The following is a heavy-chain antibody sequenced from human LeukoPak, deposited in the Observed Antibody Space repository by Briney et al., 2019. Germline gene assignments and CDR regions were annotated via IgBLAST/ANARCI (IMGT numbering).Heavy chain of an antibody. D-gene: IGHD4-17*01. Sequence: PGGSLRLSCAASGFTFSSYAMHWVRQAPGKGLEWVSGISWNSGSIGYADSVKGRFTISRDNAKNSLYLQMNSLRAEDTALYYCAKSWGPHDYGDYVAFDIWGQGTMVTVSS. J-gene: IGHJ3*02. CDR3: AKSWGPHDYGDYVAFDI. CDR1: GFTFSSYA. CDR2: ISWNSGSI. V-gene: IGHV3-9*01.